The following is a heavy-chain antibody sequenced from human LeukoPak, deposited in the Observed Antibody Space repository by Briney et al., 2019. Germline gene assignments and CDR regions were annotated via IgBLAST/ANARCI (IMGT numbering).Heavy chain of an antibody. CDR1: GFTVSSNF. D-gene: IGHD1-26*01. CDR3: AREDAGGTYSFDY. Sequence: GGPLRLSCAVSGFTVSSNFMRWVRQAPGKGPEWVSVIYTSGITYYADSVRGRFTISRDNSKNKLYLQMDSLTAEDTAVYYCAREDAGGTYSFDYWGQGTLVTVSS. J-gene: IGHJ4*02. CDR2: IYTSGIT. V-gene: IGHV3-66*01.